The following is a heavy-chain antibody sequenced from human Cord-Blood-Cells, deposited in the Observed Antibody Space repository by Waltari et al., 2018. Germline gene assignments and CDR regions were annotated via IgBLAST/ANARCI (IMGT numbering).Heavy chain of an antibody. CDR1: GFTFRSYA. D-gene: IGHD3-10*01. Sequence: QVQLVESGGGVVQPGRSLRLSCAASGFTFRSYAMHWVRQAPGKGLEWVAVISYDGSNKYYADSVKGRFTISRDNSKNTLYLQMNSLRAEDTAVYYCARDILLVRGVIIDYWGQGTLVTVSS. V-gene: IGHV3-30*04. CDR2: ISYDGSNK. J-gene: IGHJ4*02. CDR3: ARDILLVRGVIIDY.